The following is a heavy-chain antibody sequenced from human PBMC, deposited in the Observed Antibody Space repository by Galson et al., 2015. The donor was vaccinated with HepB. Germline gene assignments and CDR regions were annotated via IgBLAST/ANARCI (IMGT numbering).Heavy chain of an antibody. J-gene: IGHJ4*02. CDR1: GYTFTSYA. CDR3: ARTRMDSSGYYHYFDY. V-gene: IGHV1-3*01. CDR2: INAGTGNT. D-gene: IGHD3-22*01. Sequence: SVKVSCKASGYTFTSYAMHWVRQAPGQRLEWMGWINAGTGNTKYSQKFQGRVTITRDTSASTAYMELSSLRSEDTAVYYCARTRMDSSGYYHYFDYWGQGTLVTVSS.